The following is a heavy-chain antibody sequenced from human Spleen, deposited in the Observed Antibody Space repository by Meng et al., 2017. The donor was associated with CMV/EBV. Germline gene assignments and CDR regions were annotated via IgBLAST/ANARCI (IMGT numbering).Heavy chain of an antibody. CDR2: ISSSSSYI. CDR1: GFTFSSYA. J-gene: IGHJ4*02. CDR3: ARDLSDY. Sequence: GESLKISCAASGFTFSSYAMNWVRQAPGKGLEWVSSISSSSSYIYYADSVKGRFTISRDNAKNSLYLQMNSLRAEDTAVYYCARDLSDYWGQGTLVTVSS. V-gene: IGHV3-21*01.